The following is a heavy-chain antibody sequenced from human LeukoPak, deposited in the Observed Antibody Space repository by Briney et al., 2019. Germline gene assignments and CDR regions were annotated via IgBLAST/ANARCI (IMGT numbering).Heavy chain of an antibody. V-gene: IGHV1-2*02. CDR3: ARERHGSGERGTNWFDP. J-gene: IGHJ5*02. CDR1: GYTFTGYY. Sequence: ASVKVSCKASGYTFTGYYMHWVRQAPGQGLEWMGWINPNSGGTNYAQKFQGRVTMTRDTSISTAYMELSRLRSDDTAVYYCARERHGSGERGTNWFDPWGQETLVTVSS. D-gene: IGHD3-10*01. CDR2: INPNSGGT.